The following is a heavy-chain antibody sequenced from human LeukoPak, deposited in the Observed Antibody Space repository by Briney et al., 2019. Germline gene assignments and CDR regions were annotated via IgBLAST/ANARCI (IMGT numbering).Heavy chain of an antibody. V-gene: IGHV1-69*06. Sequence: SVKVSCKASGGTFNTYAINWVRQAPERGLEWMGRIIPVFGTPKYAQKFQGRVTITADRSTSTAYMELSSLKPDDTAIYYCARIEGDYGVFVYWGQGTLVTVSS. D-gene: IGHD4-17*01. CDR2: IIPVFGTP. CDR1: GGTFNTYA. J-gene: IGHJ4*02. CDR3: ARIEGDYGVFVY.